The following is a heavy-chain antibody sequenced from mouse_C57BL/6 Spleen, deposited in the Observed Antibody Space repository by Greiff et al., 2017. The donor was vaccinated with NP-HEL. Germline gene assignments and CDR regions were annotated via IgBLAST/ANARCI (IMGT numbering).Heavy chain of an antibody. J-gene: IGHJ2*01. CDR2: IFPGSGST. V-gene: IGHV1-75*01. CDR3: ARSGQTAQARDY. D-gene: IGHD3-2*02. Sequence: QVQLKESGPELVKPGASVKISCKASGYTFTDYYINWVKQRPGQGLEWIGWIFPGSGSTYYNEKFKGKATLTVDKSSSTAYMLLSSLTSEDSAVYFCARSGQTAQARDYWGQGTTLTVSS. CDR1: GYTFTDYY.